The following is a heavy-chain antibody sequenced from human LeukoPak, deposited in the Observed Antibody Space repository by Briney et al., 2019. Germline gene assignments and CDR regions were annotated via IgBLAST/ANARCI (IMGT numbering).Heavy chain of an antibody. V-gene: IGHV3-48*01. Sequence: GSLRLSCAASGFTFSSYSMNWVRQAPGKGLEWVSYISSPSSTIYYADSVKGRLTISRDNAKSSLYLQMNSLRAEDTAVYYCARVHTVVTPFDSWGQGTLVTVSS. J-gene: IGHJ4*02. D-gene: IGHD4-23*01. CDR3: ARVHTVVTPFDS. CDR1: GFTFSSYS. CDR2: ISSPSSTI.